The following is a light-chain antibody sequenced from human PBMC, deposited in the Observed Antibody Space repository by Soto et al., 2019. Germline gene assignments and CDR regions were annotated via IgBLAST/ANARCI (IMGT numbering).Light chain of an antibody. CDR2: GAS. V-gene: IGKV3-15*01. CDR3: QHYGSATKT. J-gene: IGKJ3*01. Sequence: EIVMTQSPATLSVSPGERATLSCRASQSVRSNLDWYQQKPGQAPRLLSDGASPRATFSPAMFSGRGSVTEFTLTSSSLQSEAFAVYSCQHYGSATKTFGPGTNVDIK. CDR1: QSVRSN.